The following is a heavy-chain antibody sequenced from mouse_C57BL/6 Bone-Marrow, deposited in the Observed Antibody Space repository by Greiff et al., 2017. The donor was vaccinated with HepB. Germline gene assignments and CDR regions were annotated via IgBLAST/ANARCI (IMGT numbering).Heavy chain of an antibody. CDR1: GYTFTSYW. V-gene: IGHV1-69*01. CDR3: AREILLRYGYAMDY. D-gene: IGHD1-1*01. J-gene: IGHJ4*01. Sequence: QVQLKQPGAELVMPGASVKLSCKASGYTFTSYWMHWVKQRPGQGLEWIGEIDPSDSYTNYNQKFKGKSTLTVDKSFSTAYMQLSSLTSEDSAVYYCAREILLRYGYAMDYWGQGTSVTVSS. CDR2: IDPSDSYT.